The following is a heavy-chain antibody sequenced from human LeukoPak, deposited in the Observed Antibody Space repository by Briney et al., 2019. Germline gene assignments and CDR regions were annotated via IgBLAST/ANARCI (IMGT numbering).Heavy chain of an antibody. D-gene: IGHD3-22*01. V-gene: IGHV3-66*01. CDR2: IYSGGRT. CDR1: GFTVSSNY. J-gene: IGHJ4*02. CDR3: ARESNSGYYLSY. Sequence: PGGSLRLSCAASGFTVSSNYMSWVRQAPGKGPEWVSVIYSGGRTYYADSVKGRFTISRDNSKNTLYLQMNSLRAEDTAVCYCARESNSGYYLSYWGQGTLVTVSS.